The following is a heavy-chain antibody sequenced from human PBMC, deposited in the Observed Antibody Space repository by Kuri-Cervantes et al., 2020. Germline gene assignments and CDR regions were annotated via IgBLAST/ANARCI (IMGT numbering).Heavy chain of an antibody. V-gene: IGHV3-21*01. Sequence: GESLKISCAASGFTFSSYSMNWVRQAPGKGLEWVSSISSSSSYIYYADSVKGRFTISRDNAKNSLYLQMNSLRAEDTAVYYCARDRLGSGWPWTIDSWGQGTLVTVSS. CDR1: GFTFSSYS. CDR2: ISSSSSYI. D-gene: IGHD6-19*01. CDR3: ARDRLGSGWPWTIDS. J-gene: IGHJ4*02.